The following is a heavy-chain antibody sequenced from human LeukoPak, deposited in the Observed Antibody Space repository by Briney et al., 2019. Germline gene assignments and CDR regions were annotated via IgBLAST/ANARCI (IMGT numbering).Heavy chain of an antibody. CDR1: GFTFTTYW. Sequence: GGSLRLSCTASGFTFTTYWMSWVRQAPGKGLEWVSAISGSGGSAYYADSVKGRFTISRDNSKNTLYLQMNSLRAEDTAVYYCAKDRSSGSSLNYWGQGTLVTVSS. D-gene: IGHD3-22*01. CDR2: ISGSGGSA. CDR3: AKDRSSGSSLNY. V-gene: IGHV3-23*01. J-gene: IGHJ4*02.